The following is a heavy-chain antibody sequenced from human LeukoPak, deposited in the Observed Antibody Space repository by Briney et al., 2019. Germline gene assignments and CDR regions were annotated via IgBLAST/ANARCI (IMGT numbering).Heavy chain of an antibody. CDR1: GYTFSHYW. Sequence: GGSLRLSCAASGYTFSHYWMSWVRQAPGKGLEWVAFIRYDGSNKYYADSVKGRFTISRDNSKNTLYLQMNSLRAEDTAVYYCAKDELLALTRGAFDIWGQGTMVTVSS. V-gene: IGHV3-30*02. J-gene: IGHJ3*02. CDR2: IRYDGSNK. CDR3: AKDELLALTRGAFDI. D-gene: IGHD1-14*01.